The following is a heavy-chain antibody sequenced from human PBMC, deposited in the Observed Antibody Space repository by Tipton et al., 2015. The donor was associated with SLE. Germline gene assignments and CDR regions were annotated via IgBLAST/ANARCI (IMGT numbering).Heavy chain of an antibody. Sequence: LRLSCTVSGGSISNYYWSWIRQPPGKGLYWIGYIYYSGSTNYNPSIKSRVTISVDTSKNQFSRKLSSVTAEHTAVYYCTRTSLNGALGWCFDVWGRGRLVTVCS. CDR1: GGSISNYY. CDR3: TRTSLNGALGWCFDV. V-gene: IGHV4-59*01. CDR2: IYYSGST. J-gene: IGHJ2*01. D-gene: IGHD2-8*01.